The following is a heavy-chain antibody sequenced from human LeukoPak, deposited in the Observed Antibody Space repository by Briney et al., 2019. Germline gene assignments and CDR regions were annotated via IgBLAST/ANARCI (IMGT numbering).Heavy chain of an antibody. D-gene: IGHD2-2*01. CDR1: GYSISSGYY. J-gene: IGHJ4*02. V-gene: IGHV4-38-2*02. CDR2: IYHSGST. CDR3: AGILHCSSTSCYEGYFDY. Sequence: SETLSLTCTVSGYSISSGYYWGWIRQPPGKGLEWIGSIYHSGSTYYNPPLKSRVTISVDTSKNQFSLKLSSVTAADTAVYYCAGILHCSSTSCYEGYFDYWGQGTLVTVSS.